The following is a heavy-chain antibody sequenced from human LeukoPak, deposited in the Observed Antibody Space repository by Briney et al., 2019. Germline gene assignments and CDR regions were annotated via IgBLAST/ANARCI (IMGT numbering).Heavy chain of an antibody. D-gene: IGHD2/OR15-2a*01. J-gene: IGHJ4*02. Sequence: SETLSLTCTVSGGSISSYYWSWIRQPPGKGLEWIGYMYNSGSINYNPSLKTRVTISVDTSKNQFSLKLSSVTAADTAMYYCARSRVIYGNFDYWGQGTLVTVSS. CDR1: GGSISSYY. V-gene: IGHV4-59*01. CDR3: ARSRVIYGNFDY. CDR2: MYNSGSI.